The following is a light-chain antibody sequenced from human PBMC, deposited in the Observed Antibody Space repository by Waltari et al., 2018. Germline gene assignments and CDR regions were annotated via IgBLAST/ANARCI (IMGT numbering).Light chain of an antibody. CDR2: WAS. J-gene: IGKJ2*01. Sequence: DIVMTQSTDSLAVSLGERATINCKSRQSVLYSSNNKNYLAWYQQKPGQPPKLLIYWASTRESGVPDRFSGSGSGTDFTLTISSLQAEDVAVYYCQQYYSSPLTFGQGTKLEI. V-gene: IGKV4-1*01. CDR1: QSVLYSSNNKNY. CDR3: QQYYSSPLT.